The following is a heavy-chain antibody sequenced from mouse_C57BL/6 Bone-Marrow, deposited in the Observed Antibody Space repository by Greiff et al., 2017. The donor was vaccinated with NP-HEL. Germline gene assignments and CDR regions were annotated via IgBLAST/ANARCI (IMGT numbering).Heavy chain of an antibody. V-gene: IGHV1-69*01. CDR1: GYTFTSYW. D-gene: IGHD1-1*01. CDR2: IDPSDSYT. Sequence: VQLQQPGAELVMPGASVKLSCKASGYTFTSYWMHWVKQRPGQGLEWIGEIDPSDSYTNYNQKFKGKSTLTVDKSSSTAYMQLSSLTAEDSAVYCCAREVYGSSYWGQGTTLTVSS. CDR3: AREVYGSSY. J-gene: IGHJ2*01.